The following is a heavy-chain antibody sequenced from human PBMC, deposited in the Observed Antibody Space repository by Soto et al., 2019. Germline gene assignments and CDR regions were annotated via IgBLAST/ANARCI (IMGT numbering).Heavy chain of an antibody. D-gene: IGHD2-21*02. V-gene: IGHV3-23*01. J-gene: IGHJ6*02. CDR3: AKDLAYCGGYCPNYYYYGMDV. CDR2: ISGSGGST. Sequence: PGGSLRLSCAASGFTFSSYAMSWVRQAPGKGLEWVSAISGSGGSTYYADSVKGRFTISRDNSKNTLYLQMNSLRAEDTAVYYCAKDLAYCGGYCPNYYYYGMDVWGQGTTVTVSS. CDR1: GFTFSSYA.